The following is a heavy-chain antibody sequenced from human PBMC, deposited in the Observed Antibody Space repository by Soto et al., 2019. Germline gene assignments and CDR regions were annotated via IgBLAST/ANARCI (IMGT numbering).Heavy chain of an antibody. D-gene: IGHD6-13*01. CDR1: GGTFSIYT. J-gene: IGHJ4*02. Sequence: QVQLVQSGSEVKKPGSSVRVSCKASGGTFSIYTISWVRQAPGQGLEWMGRVIPFLDITSYSQRFQGRVTIPADKSTTTAYMELSSLRSEDTAVYYCARDRDNSNWPNFDSWGQGTLVTVSS. CDR3: ARDRDNSNWPNFDS. V-gene: IGHV1-69*02. CDR2: VIPFLDIT.